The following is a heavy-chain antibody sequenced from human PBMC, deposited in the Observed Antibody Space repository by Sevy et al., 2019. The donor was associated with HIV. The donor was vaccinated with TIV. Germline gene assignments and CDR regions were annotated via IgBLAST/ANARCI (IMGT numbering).Heavy chain of an antibody. CDR2: ITRNSGSL. CDR3: AKSIDPPRGKYFYNYYGLDV. J-gene: IGHJ6*02. Sequence: GGSLRLSCSASGFTLSDYAMHWVRQPPGKGLEWVAGITRNSGSLGYADSVKGRFTVSRDNAKNSLSLEMSNLRPDDTALYYCAKSIDPPRGKYFYNYYGLDVWGQGTAVTVSS. CDR1: GFTLSDYA. V-gene: IGHV3-9*01. D-gene: IGHD3-10*01.